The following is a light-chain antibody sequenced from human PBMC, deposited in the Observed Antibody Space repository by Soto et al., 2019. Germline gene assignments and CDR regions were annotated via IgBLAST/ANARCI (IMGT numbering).Light chain of an antibody. CDR2: VVS. CDR1: SSDVGGYNY. CDR3: SSYTSSSTLEGV. Sequence: QSVLTHPASVSASPGQSITISCTGTSSDVGGYNYVSWYQQHPGKAPKLMIYVVSNRPSGVSNRFSGSKSGNTASLTISGLQAEDEADYYCSSYTSSSTLEGVFGTGTKVTVL. V-gene: IGLV2-14*01. J-gene: IGLJ1*01.